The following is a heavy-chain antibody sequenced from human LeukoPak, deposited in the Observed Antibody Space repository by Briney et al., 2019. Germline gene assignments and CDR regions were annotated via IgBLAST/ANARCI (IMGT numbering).Heavy chain of an antibody. CDR2: ISDSGGST. D-gene: IGHD5-18*01. CDR1: GFTFNNYA. Sequence: GGSLRLSCAASGFTFNNYAMSWVRQAPGKGLEWVSGISDSGGSTYYADSVKGRFTISRDNPKNTVHLQLNNLRVDDTAVYFCVRHDSYIPYWGQGTLVTVSS. J-gene: IGHJ4*02. V-gene: IGHV3-23*01. CDR3: VRHDSYIPY.